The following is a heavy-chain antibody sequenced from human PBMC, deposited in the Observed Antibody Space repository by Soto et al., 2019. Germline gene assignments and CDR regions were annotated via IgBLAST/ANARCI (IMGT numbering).Heavy chain of an antibody. CDR3: AREVGQTSSSDAFDI. Sequence: SETLSLTCTVSGGSISSYYWSWIRQPPGKGLEWIGYIYYNGSTNYNPSLKSRATISVDTSKNQFSLELSSVTAADSAVYFCAREVGQTSSSDAFDIWRQATMVTVS. J-gene: IGHJ3*02. CDR1: GGSISSYY. D-gene: IGHD6-6*01. V-gene: IGHV4-59*01. CDR2: IYYNGST.